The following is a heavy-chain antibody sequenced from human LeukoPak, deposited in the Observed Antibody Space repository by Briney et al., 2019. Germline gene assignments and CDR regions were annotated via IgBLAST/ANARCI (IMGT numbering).Heavy chain of an antibody. J-gene: IGHJ4*01. D-gene: IGHD3-10*01. CDR1: GLTVSSYG. V-gene: IGHV3-23*01. CDR2: IIGSTANT. Sequence: GGSLRLPCGASGLTVSSYGMSWVRQAPGKGLEWVPTIIGSTANTYYADSVKGRFTISRDDSKNTVYLQMNSLRAEDAAVYSCAKYTSGTSYRGLDQWGHGTLVTVSS. CDR3: AKYTSGTSYRGLDQ.